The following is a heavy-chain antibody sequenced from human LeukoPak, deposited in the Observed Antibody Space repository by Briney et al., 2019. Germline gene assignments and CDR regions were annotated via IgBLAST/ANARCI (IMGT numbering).Heavy chain of an antibody. CDR3: ARQAARPYDY. CDR2: ISYDGSNK. J-gene: IGHJ4*02. D-gene: IGHD6-6*01. Sequence: GGSLRLSCAASGFTFNSYSMHWVRQAPGKGLEWVAVISYDGSNKYYADSVKGRFTISRDNSKNTLYLQMNSLRTEDTAVFYCARQAARPYDYWGQGTLVTVSS. CDR1: GFTFNSYS. V-gene: IGHV3-30-3*01.